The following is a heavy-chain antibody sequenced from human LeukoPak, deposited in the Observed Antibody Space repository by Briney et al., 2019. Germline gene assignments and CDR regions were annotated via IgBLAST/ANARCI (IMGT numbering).Heavy chain of an antibody. D-gene: IGHD5-12*01. Sequence: AGGSLRLSCAASGFTFNDYAMHWVRQAPGKGLEWVSLISGDGGSTYYAHSVKGRFTISRDNNKNSLYLQMNSLRSEDTALYYCASNGGYNGYALDYWGQGTLVTVSS. CDR1: GFTFNDYA. J-gene: IGHJ4*02. V-gene: IGHV3-43*02. CDR2: ISGDGGST. CDR3: ASNGGYNGYALDY.